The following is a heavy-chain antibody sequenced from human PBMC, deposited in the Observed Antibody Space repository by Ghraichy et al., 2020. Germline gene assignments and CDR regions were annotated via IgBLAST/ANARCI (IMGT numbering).Heavy chain of an antibody. D-gene: IGHD2-21*02. J-gene: IGHJ2*01. V-gene: IGHV3-53*01. Sequence: GGSLRLSCAASGFTVSSNYMSWVRQAPGKGLEWVSVIYSGGSTYYADSVKGRFTISRDNSKNTLYLQMNSLRAEDTAVYYCARERYCGGDCHWYFDLWGRGTLVTVSS. CDR1: GFTVSSNY. CDR3: ARERYCGGDCHWYFDL. CDR2: IYSGGST.